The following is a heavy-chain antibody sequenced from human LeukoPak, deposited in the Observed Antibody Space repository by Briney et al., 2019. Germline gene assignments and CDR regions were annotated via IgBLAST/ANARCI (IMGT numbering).Heavy chain of an antibody. Sequence: GGSLRLSCVASGFTFSSYTMNWVRQAPGKGLEWVSAISGRSDPIHYADSVRGRFTISRDNAKNSLYLQMSSLTADDTAMCYCASDFFDGSGHYHDAYWGQGTLVTVSS. CDR1: GFTFSSYT. CDR3: ASDFFDGSGHYHDAY. D-gene: IGHD6-19*01. J-gene: IGHJ4*02. V-gene: IGHV3-21*01. CDR2: ISGRSDPI.